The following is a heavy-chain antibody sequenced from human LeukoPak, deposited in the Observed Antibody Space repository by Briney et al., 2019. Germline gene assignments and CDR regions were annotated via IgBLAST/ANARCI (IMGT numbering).Heavy chain of an antibody. Sequence: GGSLRLSCAASGFPFTSHWLSWFRQSPGRGLEWVVHINSDGSEKNYVDSVKGRFTISRDNARNSQFLQMNSLRAEDTAVYYCASGGGWVFFNWGQGTLVTVSS. CDR2: INSDGSEK. V-gene: IGHV3-7*01. CDR1: GFPFTSHW. J-gene: IGHJ4*02. CDR3: ASGGGWVFFN. D-gene: IGHD6-19*01.